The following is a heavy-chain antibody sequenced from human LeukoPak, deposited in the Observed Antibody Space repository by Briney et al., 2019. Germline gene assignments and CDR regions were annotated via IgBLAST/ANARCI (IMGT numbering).Heavy chain of an antibody. J-gene: IGHJ4*02. CDR1: GGTFSGYA. CDR3: ARIVVVPAAIGGDQPSDDY. D-gene: IGHD2-2*02. V-gene: IGHV1-2*02. CDR2: INPNSGGT. Sequence: ASVKVSCKASGGTFSGYAISWVRQAPGQGLEWMGWINPNSGGTNYAQKFQGRVTMTRDTSISTAYMELSRLRSDDTAVYYCARIVVVPAAIGGDQPSDDYWGQGTLVTVSS.